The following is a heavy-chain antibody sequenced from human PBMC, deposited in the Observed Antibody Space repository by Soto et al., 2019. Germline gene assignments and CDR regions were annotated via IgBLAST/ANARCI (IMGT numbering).Heavy chain of an antibody. CDR2: ISFDGSNP. CDR3: AKILQWDLDY. V-gene: IGHV3-30*18. Sequence: SLRLSCAASGFTFSSYGMHWVRQAPGKGLEWVAVISFDGSNPYYADPVKGRFTISRDNSKNTVYLQMDSLRAEDTAVYYCAKILQWDLDYWGQGTLVTV. J-gene: IGHJ4*02. CDR1: GFTFSSYG. D-gene: IGHD1-26*01.